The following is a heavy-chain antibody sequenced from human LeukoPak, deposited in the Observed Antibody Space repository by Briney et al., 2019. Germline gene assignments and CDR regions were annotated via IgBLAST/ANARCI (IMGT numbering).Heavy chain of an antibody. Sequence: SGGSLRLSCAASGFTLSSYGMHWVRQGPGKGLEWVAFIGYDASNTYSAAPVKGRFTICRDNSQNTMSLQMNSLRAEDTAVYYCAKDLIDKQLALRSSASWGQGNLVTVSP. V-gene: IGHV3-30*02. CDR1: GFTLSSYG. D-gene: IGHD1-7*01. CDR3: AKDLIDKQLALRSSAS. J-gene: IGHJ5*02. CDR2: IGYDASNT.